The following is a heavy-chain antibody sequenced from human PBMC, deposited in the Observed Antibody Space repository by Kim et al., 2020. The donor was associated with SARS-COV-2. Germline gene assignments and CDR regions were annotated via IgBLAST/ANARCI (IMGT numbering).Heavy chain of an antibody. Sequence: GGSLRLSCAASGFTFSSYWMSWVRQAPGKGLEWVANIKQDGSEKYYVDSVKGRFTISRDNAKNSLYLQMNSLRAEDTAVYYCARVNKRGTYYYDSSGLSPGHYYYGMDVWGQGTTVTVSS. CDR3: ARVNKRGTYYYDSSGLSPGHYYYGMDV. J-gene: IGHJ6*02. CDR1: GFTFSSYW. V-gene: IGHV3-7*01. D-gene: IGHD3-22*01. CDR2: IKQDGSEK.